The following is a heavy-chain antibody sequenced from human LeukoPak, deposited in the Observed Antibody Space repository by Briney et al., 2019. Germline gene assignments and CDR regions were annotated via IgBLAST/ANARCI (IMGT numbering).Heavy chain of an antibody. V-gene: IGHV3-23*01. J-gene: IGHJ4*02. D-gene: IGHD2-15*01. CDR1: GFTFSNYA. Sequence: HPGGSLRLSCAASGFTFSNYAMSGVRQAPGKGLEWVSGITARGGGPPSAHSAKGRFTLSRDNSKNIGYLQINSLRDDDTAVYISVKDGGASVACWGQGTLVTVSS. CDR3: VKDGGASVAC. CDR2: ITARGGGP.